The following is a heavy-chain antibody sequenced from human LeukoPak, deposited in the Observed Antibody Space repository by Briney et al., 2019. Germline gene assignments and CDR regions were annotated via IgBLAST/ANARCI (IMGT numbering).Heavy chain of an antibody. Sequence: ASVKVSCKASGYTFTGYFIHWVRQAPGQGLEWMGWINPNSGGTNYAQKFQGRVTMTRDTSISTAYMELSRLRSDDTAVYYCAISNYGGNSPPRDYWGQGTLVTVSS. CDR1: GYTFTGYF. J-gene: IGHJ4*02. CDR3: AISNYGGNSPPRDY. V-gene: IGHV1-2*02. D-gene: IGHD4-23*01. CDR2: INPNSGGT.